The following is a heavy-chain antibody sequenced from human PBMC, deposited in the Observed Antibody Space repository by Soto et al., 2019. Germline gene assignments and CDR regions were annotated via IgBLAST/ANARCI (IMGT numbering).Heavy chain of an antibody. CDR1: GYTFTSYG. J-gene: IGHJ4*02. Sequence: QVQLVQSGAEVKKPGASVKVSCTASGYTFTSYGSIWVRQAPGQGLEWMGWISAYNGNTNYAQKLQGRVTMTTDTSTSKAYMELRSLRSDDPAVYYCARDAAVGLFDYWGQGTLVTVSS. D-gene: IGHD1-26*01. CDR2: ISAYNGNT. V-gene: IGHV1-18*01. CDR3: ARDAAVGLFDY.